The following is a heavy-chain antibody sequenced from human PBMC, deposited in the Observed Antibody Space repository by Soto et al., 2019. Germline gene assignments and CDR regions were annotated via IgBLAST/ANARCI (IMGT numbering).Heavy chain of an antibody. CDR3: AKGRASDCPGCTQDY. J-gene: IGHJ4*02. D-gene: IGHD2-21*02. CDR1: AFTFSSYA. Sequence: EVQLLESGGGLAQPGGSLRLSCAASAFTFSSYAMSWVRQAPGKGLEWVSAVSGSGDSTYYADSVKGRFTISRDNSKNTPYLQKNSLRAEDTAVYYCAKGRASDCPGCTQDYWGQGTLVTVSS. V-gene: IGHV3-23*01. CDR2: VSGSGDST.